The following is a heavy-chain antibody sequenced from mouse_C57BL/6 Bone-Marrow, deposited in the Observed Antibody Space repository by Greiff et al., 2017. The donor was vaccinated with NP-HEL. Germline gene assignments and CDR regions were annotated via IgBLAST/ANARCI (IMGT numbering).Heavy chain of an antibody. V-gene: IGHV14-4*01. Sequence: VHVKQSGAELVRPGASVKLSCTASGFNIKDDYMHWVKQRPEQGLEWIGWIDPENGDTEYASKFQGKATITADTSSNTAYLQLSSLTSEDTAVYYCTTFYYGNYVEPFDYWGQGTTLTVSS. D-gene: IGHD2-1*01. CDR3: TTFYYGNYVEPFDY. J-gene: IGHJ2*01. CDR2: IDPENGDT. CDR1: GFNIKDDY.